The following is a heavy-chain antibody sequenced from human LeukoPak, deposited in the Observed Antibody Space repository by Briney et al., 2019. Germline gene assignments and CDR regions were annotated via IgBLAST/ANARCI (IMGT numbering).Heavy chain of an antibody. D-gene: IGHD6-13*01. CDR2: ISAYNGNT. J-gene: IGHJ3*02. Sequence: ASVKVSCKASGYTFTSYGISWVRQAPGQGLEWMGWISAYNGNTNYAQKLQGRVTMTTDTSTSTAYMELRSLRSDDTAVYYCARPGRVYSSTDAFDIWGQGTMVTVSS. CDR1: GYTFTSYG. CDR3: ARPGRVYSSTDAFDI. V-gene: IGHV1-18*01.